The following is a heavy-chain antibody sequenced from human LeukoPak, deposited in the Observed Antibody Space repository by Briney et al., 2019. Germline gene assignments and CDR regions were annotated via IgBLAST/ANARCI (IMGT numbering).Heavy chain of an antibody. J-gene: IGHJ4*02. CDR3: ARDLSVRLGY. D-gene: IGHD3-16*01. CDR2: ISGSGGAT. CDR1: GFTFNTYG. V-gene: IGHV3-23*01. Sequence: QPGGSLRLSCAASGFTFNTYGMSWVRQAPGKGLEWVSGISGSGGATYYADSVKGRFTISRDNSKNTLYLQMNSLRAEDTAVYYCARDLSVRLGYWGQGTLVTVSS.